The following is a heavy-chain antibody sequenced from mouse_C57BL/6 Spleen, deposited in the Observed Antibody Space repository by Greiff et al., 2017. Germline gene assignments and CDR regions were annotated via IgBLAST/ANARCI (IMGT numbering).Heavy chain of an antibody. CDR3: ASALLGGAFDY. CDR1: GYAFSGYW. J-gene: IGHJ2*01. Sequence: QVQLKQSGAELVKPGASVKISCKASGYAFSGYWMNWVKQRPGKGLEWIGQIYPGDGDTNYNGKFKGKATLTADKSSSTAYMQLSSRTSEDAAVYFCASALLGGAFDYWGQGTALTVSS. CDR2: IYPGDGDT. D-gene: IGHD4-1*01. V-gene: IGHV1-80*01.